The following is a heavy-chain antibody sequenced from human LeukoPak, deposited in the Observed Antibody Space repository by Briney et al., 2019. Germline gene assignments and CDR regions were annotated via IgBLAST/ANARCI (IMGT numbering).Heavy chain of an antibody. J-gene: IGHJ4*02. CDR3: ARHRGDIVVVPAAIDY. Sequence: SETLSLTCAVYGGPFSGYYWSWIRQPPGKGLEWIGEINHSGSTNYNPSLKSRVTISVDTSKNQFSLKLSSVTAADTAVYYCARHRGDIVVVPAAIDYWGQGTLVTVSS. V-gene: IGHV4-34*01. D-gene: IGHD2-2*02. CDR1: GGPFSGYY. CDR2: INHSGST.